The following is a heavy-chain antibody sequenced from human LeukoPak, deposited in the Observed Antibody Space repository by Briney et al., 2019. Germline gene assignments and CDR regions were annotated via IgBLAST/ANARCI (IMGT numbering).Heavy chain of an antibody. CDR3: EGRRPGDAFDI. CDR2: INHSGST. Sequence: SETLSLTCAVYGGSFSGYYWSWIRQPPGKGLELIGEINHSGSTNYSPSLKSRVTISVDTSKNQFSLKLSSVTAADTAVYYCEGRRPGDAFDIWGQGTMVTVSS. J-gene: IGHJ3*02. D-gene: IGHD1-1*01. CDR1: GGSFSGYY. V-gene: IGHV4-34*01.